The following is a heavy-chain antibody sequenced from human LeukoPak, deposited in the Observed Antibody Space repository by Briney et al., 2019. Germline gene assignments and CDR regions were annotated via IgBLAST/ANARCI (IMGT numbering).Heavy chain of an antibody. V-gene: IGHV4-34*01. CDR3: ARGRILWFGELLDY. CDR1: GGSFSGYY. D-gene: IGHD3-10*01. Sequence: SETLSLTCAVYGGSFSGYYWSWIRQPPGKGLEWIEEINHSGSTNYNPSLKSRVTISVDTSKNQFSLKLSSVTAADTAVYYCARGRILWFGELLDYWGQGTLVTVSS. CDR2: INHSGST. J-gene: IGHJ4*02.